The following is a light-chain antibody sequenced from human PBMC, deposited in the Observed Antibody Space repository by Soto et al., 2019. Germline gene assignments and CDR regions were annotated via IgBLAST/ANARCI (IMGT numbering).Light chain of an antibody. CDR2: GAS. CDR1: QRVTSTY. J-gene: IGKJ3*01. Sequence: EVVLTQSPGTLSLSPGERATLSCRASQRVTSTYLAWYQQKPGQAPRLLIYGASNRATGIPDRFSGSGSGTDFTLPIRRLEPEDFAVYFCQQYDKSPFTFGPGTKVDIK. CDR3: QQYDKSPFT. V-gene: IGKV3-20*01.